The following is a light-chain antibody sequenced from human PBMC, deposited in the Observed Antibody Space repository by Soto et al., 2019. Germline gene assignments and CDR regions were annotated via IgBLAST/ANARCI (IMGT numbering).Light chain of an antibody. V-gene: IGKV3-20*01. CDR1: QSVSSTY. CDR2: GAS. Sequence: EIVMTQSPSTLSVSPGERATLSCRASQSVSSTYLAWYQQKPGQAPRLLIYGASTRATGIPDRFSGSGSGTDFTLTINRLEPEDFAVYYCQQYGSSPGRTFGQGTKV. CDR3: QQYGSSPGRT. J-gene: IGKJ1*01.